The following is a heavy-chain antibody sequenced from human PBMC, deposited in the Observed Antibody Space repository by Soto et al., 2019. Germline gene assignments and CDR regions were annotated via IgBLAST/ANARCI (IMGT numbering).Heavy chain of an antibody. V-gene: IGHV4-31*03. J-gene: IGHJ5*02. Sequence: TLSLTCTVSGGSISSGGYYWSWIRQHPGKGLEWIGYIYYSGSTYYNPSLKSRVTISVDTSKNQFSLKLSSVTAADTAVYYCARSNANWFDPWGQGTLVTVSS. CDR3: ARSNANWFDP. CDR2: IYYSGST. CDR1: GGSISSGGYY.